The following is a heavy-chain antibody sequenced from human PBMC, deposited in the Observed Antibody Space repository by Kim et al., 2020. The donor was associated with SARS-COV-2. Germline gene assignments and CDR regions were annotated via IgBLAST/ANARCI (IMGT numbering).Heavy chain of an antibody. Sequence: SETLSLTCAVSGGTISSGGYSWIWIRQPPGKGLVWIGYIYHSGSTYYNPSLKRRVTISVDSSKNQFSLKLSSVTAAATPVYYCARGRRITIFGLVRSYY. CDR2: IYHSGST. V-gene: IGHV4-30-2*01. J-gene: IGHJ6*03. CDR1: GGTISSGGYS. D-gene: IGHD3-3*01. CDR3: ARGRRITIFGLVRSYY.